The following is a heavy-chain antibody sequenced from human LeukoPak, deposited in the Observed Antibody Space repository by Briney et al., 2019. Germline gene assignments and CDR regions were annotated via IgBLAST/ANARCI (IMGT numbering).Heavy chain of an antibody. CDR2: ISSSSSYI. Sequence: GSMRLSCVPSRFTFGIYSMNWVSQTPAEVLEWVSSISSSSSYIYYSNTVKGPFTISRDNAKNSMYLRINSLRAEDTAVYYCAEAVAHFGFEGDFDPWGQGTLVTVSS. V-gene: IGHV3-21*01. CDR1: RFTFGIYS. D-gene: IGHD6-19*01. J-gene: IGHJ5*02. CDR3: AEAVAHFGFEGDFDP.